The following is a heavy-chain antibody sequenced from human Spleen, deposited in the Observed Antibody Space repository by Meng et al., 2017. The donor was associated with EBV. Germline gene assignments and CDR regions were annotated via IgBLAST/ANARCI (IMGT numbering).Heavy chain of an antibody. CDR1: GGSISSYY. J-gene: IGHJ4*02. CDR2: IYYSGST. CDR3: AREKRYYYDSSGPFDY. D-gene: IGHD3-22*01. Sequence: QVPLQTSGPGLVKPSDTLSLPCTVSGGSISSYYWSWIRQPPGKGLEWIGYIYYSGSTNYNPSLKSRVTISVDTSKNQFSLKLSSVTAADTAVYYCAREKRYYYDSSGPFDYWGQGTLVTVSS. V-gene: IGHV4-59*01.